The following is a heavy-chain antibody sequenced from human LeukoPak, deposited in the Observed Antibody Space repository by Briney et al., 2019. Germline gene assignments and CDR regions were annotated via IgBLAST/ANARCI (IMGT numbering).Heavy chain of an antibody. CDR3: ARDRGQRQPNYGAYVFGY. CDR1: GFTFSSYS. CDR2: ISSSSSYI. D-gene: IGHD4-17*01. V-gene: IGHV3-21*01. Sequence: GGSLRLSCAASGFTFSSYSMNWVRQAPGKGLEWVSSISSSSSYIYYADSVKGRFTISRDNAKNSLYLQMNSLRDEDTAAYYCARDRGQRQPNYGAYVFGYWGQGTLVTVSS. J-gene: IGHJ4*02.